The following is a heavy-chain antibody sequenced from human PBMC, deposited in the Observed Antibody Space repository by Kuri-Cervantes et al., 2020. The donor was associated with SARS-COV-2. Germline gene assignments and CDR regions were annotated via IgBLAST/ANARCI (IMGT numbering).Heavy chain of an antibody. J-gene: IGHJ6*02. CDR2: IIPIFGTA. V-gene: IGHV1-69*13. D-gene: IGHD5-18*01. Sequence: SVKVSCKASGGTFSSYAISWVRQAPGQGLEWMGGIIPIFGTANYAQKFQGRVTITADESTSTAYMELSSLRSEDTAVYYCGYSYGTVNTGYYYGMNVWGQGPTVTVSS. CDR3: GYSYGTVNTGYYYGMNV. CDR1: GGTFSSYA.